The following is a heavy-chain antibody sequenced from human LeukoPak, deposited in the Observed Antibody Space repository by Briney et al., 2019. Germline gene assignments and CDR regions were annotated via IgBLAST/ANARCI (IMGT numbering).Heavy chain of an antibody. Sequence: PSETLSLTCTVSGGSISSGDYYWSWIRQPPGKGLEWIGYIYYSGSTYYNPSLKSRVTMSVDTSKNQFSLKLSSVTAADTAVYYCARVRYSSSSNWFDPWGQGTLVTVSS. CDR1: GGSISSGDYY. CDR3: ARVRYSSSSNWFDP. CDR2: IYYSGST. J-gene: IGHJ5*02. V-gene: IGHV4-30-4*01. D-gene: IGHD6-6*01.